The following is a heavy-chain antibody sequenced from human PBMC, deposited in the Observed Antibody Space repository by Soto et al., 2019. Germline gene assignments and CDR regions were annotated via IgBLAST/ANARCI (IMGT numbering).Heavy chain of an antibody. V-gene: IGHV3-23*01. J-gene: IGHJ3*01. CDR2: ISGSGGSA. CDR1: GFSFSNYA. CDR3: VREASGWYSRGSFDF. D-gene: IGHD6-19*01. Sequence: GGSLRLSCAASGFSFSNYAMNWVRQAPGKGLEWVSVISGSGGSASYADSVQGRFTISRDNSNNTLYLQMNSLRAEDTAIYSCVREASGWYSRGSFDFWARGTMVTVS.